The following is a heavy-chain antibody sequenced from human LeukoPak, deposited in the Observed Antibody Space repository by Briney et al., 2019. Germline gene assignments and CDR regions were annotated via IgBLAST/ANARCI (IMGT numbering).Heavy chain of an antibody. V-gene: IGHV3-33*03. J-gene: IGHJ4*02. CDR3: ATYSHGTTTFDH. Sequence: GRSLRLSCAASGFTFSSYGMHWVRQAPGKGLEWVAVIWYDGSNKYYADSVKGRFTISRDNSKNTLYLQMIGLRRDDTGIYYCATYSHGTTTFDHWGQGTLVTVSS. D-gene: IGHD1-7*01. CDR2: IWYDGSNK. CDR1: GFTFSSYG.